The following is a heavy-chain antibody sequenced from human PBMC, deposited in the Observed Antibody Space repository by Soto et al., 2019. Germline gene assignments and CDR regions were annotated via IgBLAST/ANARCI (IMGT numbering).Heavy chain of an antibody. CDR3: AQDRGWGVVSPSHDY. D-gene: IGHD2-21*01. Sequence: EVQLLESGGGLVQPGGSLRVSCAASGFTFRNFVMSWVRQAPGKGLEWVSAIRGSGGETFYADSVKGRFTISRDNYRNTLYLQMNSLRDEDTALYFCAQDRGWGVVSPSHDYWGRGTLVTVSS. J-gene: IGHJ4*02. V-gene: IGHV3-23*01. CDR2: IRGSGGET. CDR1: GFTFRNFV.